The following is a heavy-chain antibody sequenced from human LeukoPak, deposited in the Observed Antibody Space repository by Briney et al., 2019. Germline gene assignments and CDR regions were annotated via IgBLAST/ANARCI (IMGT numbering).Heavy chain of an antibody. D-gene: IGHD1-26*01. CDR1: GGTFSSYA. V-gene: IGHV1-69*13. Sequence: ASVKVSCKASGGTFSSYAISWVRQAPGQGLEWMGGIIPIFGTANYAQKFQGRVTITADESTRTAYMELSRLRPEDTAVYYCARVRYSGSYIFRYYFDYWGQGTLVTVSS. J-gene: IGHJ4*02. CDR2: IIPIFGTA. CDR3: ARVRYSGSYIFRYYFDY.